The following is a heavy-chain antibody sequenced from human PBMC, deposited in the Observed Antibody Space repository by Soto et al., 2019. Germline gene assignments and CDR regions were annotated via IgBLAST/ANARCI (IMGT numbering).Heavy chain of an antibody. CDR2: IIPFFGTA. V-gene: IGHV1-69*13. CDR3: AKSAPMDAGDKYYYDF. Sequence: SVKVSCKASGGTFSTFGISWVRQAPGQGPEWMGGIIPFFGTARYSQKFEDRITITADESTNTVYMDLRSLTSEDTAIYYCAKSAPMDAGDKYYYDFWGQGALVTVSS. CDR1: GGTFSTFG. D-gene: IGHD4-17*01. J-gene: IGHJ4*02.